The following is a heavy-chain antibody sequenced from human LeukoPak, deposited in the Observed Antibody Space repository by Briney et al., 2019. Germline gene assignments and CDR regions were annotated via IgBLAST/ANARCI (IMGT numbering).Heavy chain of an antibody. CDR3: VRDQRYSSSWYPEYWFDP. D-gene: IGHD6-13*01. V-gene: IGHV4-61*02. J-gene: IGHJ5*02. Sequence: SETLSLTCTVSGGSISSGSYYWSWIRQPAGKGLEWIGRIYTSGSTNYNPSLKSRVTISVDTSKNQFSLKLSSVTAADTAVYYCVRDQRYSSSWYPEYWFDPWGQGTLVTVSS. CDR2: IYTSGST. CDR1: GGSISSGSYY.